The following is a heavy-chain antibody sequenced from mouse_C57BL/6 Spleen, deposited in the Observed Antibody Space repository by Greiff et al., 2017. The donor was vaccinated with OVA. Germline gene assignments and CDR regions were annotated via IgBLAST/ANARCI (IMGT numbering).Heavy chain of an antibody. Sequence: QVQLQQPGAELVRPGTSVKLSCKASGYTFTSYWMHWVKQRPGQGLEWIGVIDPSDSYTNYNQKFKGKATLTVDTSSSTAYMQLSSLTSEDSAVYYCARRNWVDYWGKGTTLTVS. J-gene: IGHJ2*01. D-gene: IGHD4-1*01. V-gene: IGHV1-59*01. CDR2: IDPSDSYT. CDR1: GYTFTSYW. CDR3: ARRNWVDY.